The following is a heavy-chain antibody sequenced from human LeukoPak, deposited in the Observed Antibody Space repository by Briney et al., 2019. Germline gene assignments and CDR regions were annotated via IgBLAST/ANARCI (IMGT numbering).Heavy chain of an antibody. CDR2: ISASGGST. CDR3: AKDGDCFDY. Sequence: PWGSLRLSCAASGFTFSSSAMSWVRQVPGKGLEWVSGISASGGSTSYADSVKGRFTISRDNSKNTPYLQMNSLIAEDTAVYYCAKDGDCFDYRGQGTLVTVSS. CDR1: GFTFSSSA. V-gene: IGHV3-23*01. J-gene: IGHJ4*02.